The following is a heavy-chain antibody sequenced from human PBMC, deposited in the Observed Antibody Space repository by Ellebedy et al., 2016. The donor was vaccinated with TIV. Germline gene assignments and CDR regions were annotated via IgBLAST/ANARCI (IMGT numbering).Heavy chain of an antibody. D-gene: IGHD3-16*01. V-gene: IGHV4-59*01. Sequence: MPSETLSLTCTVSGGSISSYYWSWIRQPPGKGLEWIGYIYYSGSTNYNPSLKSRVTISVDTSKNQFSLKLSSVTAADTAVYYCARDLGEGNTFWYLWGQGTLVTVSS. CDR2: IYYSGST. CDR3: ARDLGEGNTFWYL. CDR1: GGSISSYY. J-gene: IGHJ4*02.